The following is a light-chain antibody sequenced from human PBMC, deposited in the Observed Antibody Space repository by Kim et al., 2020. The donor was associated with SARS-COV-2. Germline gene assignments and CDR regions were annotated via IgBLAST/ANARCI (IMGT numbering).Light chain of an antibody. CDR3: SAWDSSLSSWV. CDR1: SNNVGNQG. Sequence: QAGLTQPPSVSEALRHTATLTCTGNSNNVGNQGAAWLQQEEGHPPKLLSYRNDNRPSGISERFSASRSGNTASLTITGLQPEDEADYYCSAWDSSLSSWVFGGGTKLTVL. V-gene: IGLV10-54*01. J-gene: IGLJ3*02. CDR2: RND.